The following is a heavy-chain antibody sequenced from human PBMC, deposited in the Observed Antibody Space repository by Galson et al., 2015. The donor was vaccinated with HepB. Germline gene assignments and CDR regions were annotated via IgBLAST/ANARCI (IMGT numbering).Heavy chain of an antibody. CDR1: GYTLTELS. V-gene: IGHV1-24*01. J-gene: IGHJ6*02. CDR3: ATGRWFGELLSYYYYYGMDV. D-gene: IGHD3-10*01. CDR2: FDPEDGET. Sequence: VKVSCKVSGYTLTELSMHWVRQAPGKGLEWMGGFDPEDGETIYAQKFQGRVTMTEDTSTDTAYMELSSLRSEDTAVYYCATGRWFGELLSYYYYYGMDVWGQGTTVTVSS.